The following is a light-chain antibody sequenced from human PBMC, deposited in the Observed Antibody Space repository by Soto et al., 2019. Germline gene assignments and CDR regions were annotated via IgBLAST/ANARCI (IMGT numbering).Light chain of an antibody. CDR2: NIE. CDR3: MLSVGTGVWV. V-gene: IGLV8-61*01. CDR1: SGSVSTIHY. J-gene: IGLJ3*02. Sequence: QTVVTQEASLSASPGGTVTLTCGLNSGSVSTIHYPSWYQQTPGQPPRTLILNIESRPSGVPERFSGTIIGRRAALTITGAQSEDESDYYCMLSVGTGVWVFGGGTKLTVL.